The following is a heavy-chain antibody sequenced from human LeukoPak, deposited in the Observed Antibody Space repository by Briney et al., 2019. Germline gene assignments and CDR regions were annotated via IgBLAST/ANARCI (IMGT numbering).Heavy chain of an antibody. D-gene: IGHD5-18*01. CDR3: ADNPFYLGGDTAMVH. Sequence: QPGGSLRLSCAASGFTFSTYAMSWVRQAPGKGLEWVSAISGSGGSTYYADSVKGRFTISRDNSKNTLYLQMNSLRADDTAVYYCADNPFYLGGDTAMVHWGQGTLVTVSS. V-gene: IGHV3-23*01. CDR1: GFTFSTYA. CDR2: ISGSGGST. J-gene: IGHJ4*02.